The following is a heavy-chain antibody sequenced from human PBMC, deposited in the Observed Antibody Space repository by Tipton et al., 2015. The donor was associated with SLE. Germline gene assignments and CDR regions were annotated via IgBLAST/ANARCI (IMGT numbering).Heavy chain of an antibody. J-gene: IGHJ4*02. D-gene: IGHD6-19*01. CDR2: MYFSGNT. CDR1: GGSIMNTHYS. CDR3: ARQAHDTGWYEHFDH. Sequence: TLSLTCTVSGGSIMNTHYSWGWVRQPPGKGLDWIGTMYFSGNTYYNPSLKSRDAISLDTSKNQLSLNLSSVTAADTAVYYCARQAHDTGWYEHFDHWCQGTLVAVSS. V-gene: IGHV4-39*07.